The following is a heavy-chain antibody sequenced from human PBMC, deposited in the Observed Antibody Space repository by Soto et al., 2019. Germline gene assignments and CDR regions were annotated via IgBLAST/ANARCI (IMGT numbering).Heavy chain of an antibody. V-gene: IGHV1-2*02. Sequence: ASVKVSCKASGYTFTGHYIHWVRQAPEQGPEWMGEIGPESGATRYAQRFQGRVTMTRDMSITTVYMELNNLSPDDTAVYYCGRGRSGQIVVFYWGQGTPVTVS. D-gene: IGHD1-26*01. CDR1: GYTFTGHY. J-gene: IGHJ4*02. CDR2: IGPESGAT. CDR3: GRGRSGQIVVFY.